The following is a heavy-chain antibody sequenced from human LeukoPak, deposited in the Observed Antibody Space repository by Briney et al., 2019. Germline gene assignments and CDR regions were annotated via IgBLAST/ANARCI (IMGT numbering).Heavy chain of an antibody. V-gene: IGHV3-21*01. CDR1: GFTFSSYS. CDR3: ARAGGYCSSTSCYLTAFDI. J-gene: IGHJ3*02. CDR2: ISSSSSYI. D-gene: IGHD2-2*01. Sequence: RGSLRLSCAASGFTFSSYSMNWVRQAPGKGLEWVSSISSSSSYIYYADSVKGRFTISRDNAKNSLYLQMNSLRAEDTAVYYCARAGGYCSSTSCYLTAFDIWGQGTMVTVSS.